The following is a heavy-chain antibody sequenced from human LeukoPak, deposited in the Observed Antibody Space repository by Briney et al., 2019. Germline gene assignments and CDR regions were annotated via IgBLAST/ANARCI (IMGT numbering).Heavy chain of an antibody. Sequence: GGSLRLSCAASGFSFSNYAMSWVRQAPGKGLEWVSGIGAGGGSTYYADSVKGRFTISRDNSRNTLYLQMNSLRADDTAVYYCAKLGMVRGEGYWGQGTLVTVST. CDR1: GFSFSNYA. CDR3: AKLGMVRGEGY. CDR2: IGAGGGST. D-gene: IGHD3-10*01. J-gene: IGHJ4*02. V-gene: IGHV3-23*01.